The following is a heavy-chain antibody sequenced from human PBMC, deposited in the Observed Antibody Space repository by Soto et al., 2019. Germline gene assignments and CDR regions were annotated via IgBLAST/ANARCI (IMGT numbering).Heavy chain of an antibody. V-gene: IGHV3-30-3*01. J-gene: IGHJ4*02. CDR1: GFTFRSYA. CDR2: ISYDGSTK. D-gene: IGHD3-10*01. CDR3: ARDGRTGTTLPHGGLDQ. Sequence: QVQLMESGGGVVQPGGSLRLSCAAYGFTFRSYAIHWVRQAPGKGLEWVAIISYDGSTKFYTDSVKGRFTISRDNSNNNLYLQMNRLRSEDTAIYYCARDGRTGTTLPHGGLDQWGQGTLVTVSS.